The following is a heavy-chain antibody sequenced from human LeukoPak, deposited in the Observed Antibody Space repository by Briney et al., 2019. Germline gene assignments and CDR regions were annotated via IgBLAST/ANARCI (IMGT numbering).Heavy chain of an antibody. CDR3: AKDRVTTVTTFFSQFDF. CDR2: ITGSGDKT. J-gene: IGHJ4*02. D-gene: IGHD4-11*01. Sequence: GGSLRLSCAASGFTFSNYAMHWVRQVPGKGLEWVSGITGSGDKTYYTDSLKGRFTISRDNSKNTLFLQISSLRADDTAVYYCAKDRVTTVTTFFSQFDFWGQGTLVTVSS. CDR1: GFTFSNYA. V-gene: IGHV3-23*01.